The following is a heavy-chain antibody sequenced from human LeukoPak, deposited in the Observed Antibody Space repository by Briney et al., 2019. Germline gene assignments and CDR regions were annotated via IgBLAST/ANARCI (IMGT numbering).Heavy chain of an antibody. CDR3: ARVLRYGVHFDY. V-gene: IGHV4-30-4*01. CDR1: GGSISSGDYY. J-gene: IGHJ4*02. CDR2: IYYSGST. Sequence: PSQTLSLTCTVSGGSISSGDYYWSWIRQPPGKGLEWIGYIYYSGSTYYNPSLKSRVTISVDTSKNQFSLKPSSVTAADTAVYYCARVLRYGVHFDYWGQGTLVTVSS. D-gene: IGHD4/OR15-4a*01.